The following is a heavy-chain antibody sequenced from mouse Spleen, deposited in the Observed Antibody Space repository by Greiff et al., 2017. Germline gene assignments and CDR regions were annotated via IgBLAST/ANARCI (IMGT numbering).Heavy chain of an antibody. CDR3: ARERYYGTGAMDY. CDR1: GYSITSGYY. V-gene: IGHV3-6*01. J-gene: IGHJ4*01. D-gene: IGHD1-1*01. Sequence: EVKLMESGPGLVKPSQSLSLTCSVTGYSITSGYYWNWIRQFPGNKLEWMGYISYDGSNNYNPSLKNRISITRDTSKNQFFLKLNSVTTEDTATYYCARERYYGTGAMDYWGQGTSVTVSS. CDR2: ISYDGSN.